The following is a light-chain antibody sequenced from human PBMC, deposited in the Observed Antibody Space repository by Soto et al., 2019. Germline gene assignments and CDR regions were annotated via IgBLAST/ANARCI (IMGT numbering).Light chain of an antibody. CDR1: TGAVTNGHY. CDR3: LLSYNGPDV. V-gene: IGLV7-46*01. Sequence: QAVVTQEPSLTVSPGGTVTLTCGSSTGAVTNGHYPYWFQQKPGQAPRTLIYDTTNRHSWTPARFSGSLLGGKAALTLSGAQPEDEAEYYCLLSYNGPDVFGTGPKVTVL. J-gene: IGLJ1*01. CDR2: DTT.